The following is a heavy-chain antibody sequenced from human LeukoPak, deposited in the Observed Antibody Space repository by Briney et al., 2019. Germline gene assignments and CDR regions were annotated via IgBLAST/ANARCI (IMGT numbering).Heavy chain of an antibody. CDR1: GYSFTSYW. D-gene: IGHD3-22*01. V-gene: IGHV5-51*01. J-gene: IGHJ6*03. CDR2: IYPGDSDT. Sequence: GESLKISCKGSGYSFTSYWIGWVRQMPGKGLEWMGIIYPGDSDTRYSPSFQGQVAISADKSISTAYLQWSSLKASDTAMYYCARTYYYDSSGYYPTVNCMDVWGKGTTVTVSS. CDR3: ARTYYYDSSGYYPTVNCMDV.